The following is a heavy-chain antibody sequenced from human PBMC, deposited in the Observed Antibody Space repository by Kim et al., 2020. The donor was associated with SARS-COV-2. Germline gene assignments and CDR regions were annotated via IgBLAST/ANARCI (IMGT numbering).Heavy chain of an antibody. V-gene: IGHV1-3*01. D-gene: IGHD4-17*01. CDR1: GYTFTSYA. Sequence: ASVKFSCKASGYTFTSYAMHWVRQAPGQRLEWMGWINAGNGNTKYSQKFQGRVTITRDTSASTAYMELSSLRSEDTAVDYCARGVWTVTHPLPGMDVWGQGTTVPVSS. J-gene: IGHJ6*02. CDR2: INAGNGNT. CDR3: ARGVWTVTHPLPGMDV.